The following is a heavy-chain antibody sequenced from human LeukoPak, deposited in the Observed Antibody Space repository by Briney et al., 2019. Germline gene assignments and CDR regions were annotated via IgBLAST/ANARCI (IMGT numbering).Heavy chain of an antibody. CDR1: GGSISSYY. CDR2: IYYSGST. J-gene: IGHJ3*02. V-gene: IGHV4-59*01. CDR3: ARLLRDAFDI. Sequence: SETLSLTCTVSGGSISSYYWSWIRQPPGKGPEWIGYIYYSGSTDYNPSLKSRVTISVDTSKNQFSLKLSSVTAADTAVYYCARLLRDAFDIWGQGTMVTVSS.